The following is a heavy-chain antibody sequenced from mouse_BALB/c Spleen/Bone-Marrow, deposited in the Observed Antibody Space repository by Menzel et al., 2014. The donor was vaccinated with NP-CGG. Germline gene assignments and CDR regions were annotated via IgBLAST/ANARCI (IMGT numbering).Heavy chain of an antibody. Sequence: DVKLVESGPELVKPGASVKISCKTSGYTFTDYTMHWVKQSHGKSLEWIGHINPNIGGTSYNQKFKGKATLTLDKSSSTAYMELRSLTSEDSAVYYCTRSRYGDYWGQGTTLTVSS. CDR2: INPNIGGT. D-gene: IGHD2-14*01. CDR1: GYTFTDYT. V-gene: IGHV1-22*01. J-gene: IGHJ2*01. CDR3: TRSRYGDY.